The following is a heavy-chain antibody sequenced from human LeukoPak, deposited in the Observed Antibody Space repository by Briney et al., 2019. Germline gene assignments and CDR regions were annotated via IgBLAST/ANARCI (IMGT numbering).Heavy chain of an antibody. J-gene: IGHJ5*02. V-gene: IGHV3-33*01. D-gene: IGHD3-10*01. Sequence: GGSLRLSCAASGFSFSDHGMHWVRQAPGKRLEWVAVIWDDGNNKRYANSVNGRFTISRDNSENTLYLQMNGLTAEDTAMYYCARDSYQDYYGRFDPWGQGTLVIVSS. CDR3: ARDSYQDYYGRFDP. CDR1: GFSFSDHG. CDR2: IWDDGNNK.